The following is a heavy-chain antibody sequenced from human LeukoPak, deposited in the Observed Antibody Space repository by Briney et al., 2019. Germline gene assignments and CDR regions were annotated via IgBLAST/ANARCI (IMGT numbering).Heavy chain of an antibody. CDR1: GYTFSDYS. CDR3: ARAPKSITIFGVVINWFDP. D-gene: IGHD3-3*01. J-gene: IGHJ5*02. CDR2: INPKSGGT. Sequence: ASVKVSCKTSGYTFSDYSIHWVRQAPGQGLEWMGWINPKSGGTNYARKFQGRVTLTGDTSISTTYMEVTRLRSDDTAVYYCARAPKSITIFGVVINWFDPWGQGTLVTVSS. V-gene: IGHV1-2*02.